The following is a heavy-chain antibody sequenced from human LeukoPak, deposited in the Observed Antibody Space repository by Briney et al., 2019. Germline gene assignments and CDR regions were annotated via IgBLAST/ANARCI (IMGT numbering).Heavy chain of an antibody. CDR2: IRSNGDTT. CDR3: AKGQELDDGVFDS. CDR1: NFTFSTST. Sequence: GSLRLSCVASNFTFSTSTMNWVRQAPGKGLEWVSTIRSNGDTTYNADSVKGRFTISRDNSKNTLYLELNSLRVEDTATFYCAKGQELDDGVFDSWGQGTMVTVSS. D-gene: IGHD1-1*01. J-gene: IGHJ4*02. V-gene: IGHV3-23*01.